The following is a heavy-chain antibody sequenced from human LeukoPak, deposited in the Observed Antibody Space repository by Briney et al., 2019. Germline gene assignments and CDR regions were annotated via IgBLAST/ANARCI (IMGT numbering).Heavy chain of an antibody. J-gene: IGHJ6*02. CDR1: GGSISSYY. Sequence: PSETLSLTCTVSGGSISSYYWSWIRQPPGKGLEWIGYIYYSGRTNYNPSLKSRVTISVDTSKNQFSLKLSSVTAADTAVYYCARGPFTIFIGMDVWGQGTTVTVSS. D-gene: IGHD3-3*01. V-gene: IGHV4-59*01. CDR3: ARGPFTIFIGMDV. CDR2: IYYSGRT.